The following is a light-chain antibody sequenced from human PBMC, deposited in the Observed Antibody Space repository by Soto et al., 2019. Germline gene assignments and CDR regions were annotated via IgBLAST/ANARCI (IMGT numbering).Light chain of an antibody. Sequence: DIQMTQFPSTLSASVGDRVTITCRASQSISNYLAWYQQKSGKAPKFLIYKASILESGVPSRFSGSGSGTEFTLTISSLQPDDFATYYCQQYMTYPLTFGGGTKVDIK. CDR1: QSISNY. CDR2: KAS. CDR3: QQYMTYPLT. J-gene: IGKJ4*01. V-gene: IGKV1-5*03.